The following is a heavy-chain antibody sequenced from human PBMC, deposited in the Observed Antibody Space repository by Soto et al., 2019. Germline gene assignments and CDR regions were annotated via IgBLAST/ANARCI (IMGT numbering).Heavy chain of an antibody. CDR3: ARASIVLMAYALDY. CDR1: GYTFTGYY. Sequence: ASVKVSCKASGYTFTGYYMHWVRQAPGQGLEWMGWINPNSGGTNYAQKFQGRVTMTRDTSISTAYMELSRLRSDDTAVYYCARASIVLMAYALDYWGQGTLVTVSS. J-gene: IGHJ4*02. V-gene: IGHV1-2*02. CDR2: INPNSGGT. D-gene: IGHD2-8*01.